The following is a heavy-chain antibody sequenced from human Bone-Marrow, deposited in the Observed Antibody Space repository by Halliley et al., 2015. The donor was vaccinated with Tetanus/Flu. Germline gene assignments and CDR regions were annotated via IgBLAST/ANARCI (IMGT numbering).Heavy chain of an antibody. V-gene: IGHV5-51*01. Sequence: EWMGTLYPDDPDPTYRPSFEGQVPISADKSVSTAYLHWSDLKASDTAMYFCAKRGDWNDLDYWGQGTLVTVSS. CDR2: LYPDDPDP. CDR3: AKRGDWNDLDY. D-gene: IGHD1-1*01. J-gene: IGHJ4*02.